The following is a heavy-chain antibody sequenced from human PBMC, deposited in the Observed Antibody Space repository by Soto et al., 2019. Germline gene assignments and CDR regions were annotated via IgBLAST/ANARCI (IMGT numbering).Heavy chain of an antibody. V-gene: IGHV4-39*01. CDR1: GGSISSSSYY. D-gene: IGHD3-22*01. J-gene: IGHJ5*02. Sequence: PSETLSLTCTVSGGSISSSSYYWGWIRQPPGKGLEWIGSIYYSGSTYYSPSLKSRVTMSVDTSKNQFSLKLSSVTAADTAVYYCARQASGYYYGWFDPWGQGTLVTVSS. CDR2: IYYSGST. CDR3: ARQASGYYYGWFDP.